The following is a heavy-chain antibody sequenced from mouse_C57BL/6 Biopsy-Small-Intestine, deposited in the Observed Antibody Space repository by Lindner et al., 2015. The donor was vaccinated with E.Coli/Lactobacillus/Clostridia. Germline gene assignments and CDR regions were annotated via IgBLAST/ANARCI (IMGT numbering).Heavy chain of an antibody. CDR1: GFNIKDYY. Sequence: VQLQESGAEIVRPGASVKLSCTASGFNIKDYYLHWVKQRPEQGLERIGRIDPEDGDTEYAPKFQGKASLTADTSSNTAYLQLSSLTSDDTAVYYCTTELGRGDYWGQGTTLTVSS. V-gene: IGHV14-1*01. CDR2: IDPEDGDT. J-gene: IGHJ2*01. CDR3: TTELGRGDY. D-gene: IGHD4-1*01.